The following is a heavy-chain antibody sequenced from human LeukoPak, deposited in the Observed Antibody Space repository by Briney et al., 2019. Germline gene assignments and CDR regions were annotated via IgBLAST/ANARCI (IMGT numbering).Heavy chain of an antibody. V-gene: IGHV3-30-3*01. Sequence: GSLRLSCAASGFTFSNYAMHWVRQAPGKGLEWVSVILYDGSNKYYANTVKGRFTISRDNSKNTLYLQMNSLRAEDTAVYYCARDSDIAARRGFDYWGQGTLVTVSS. CDR1: GFTFSNYA. D-gene: IGHD6-6*01. J-gene: IGHJ4*02. CDR3: ARDSDIAARRGFDY. CDR2: ILYDGSNK.